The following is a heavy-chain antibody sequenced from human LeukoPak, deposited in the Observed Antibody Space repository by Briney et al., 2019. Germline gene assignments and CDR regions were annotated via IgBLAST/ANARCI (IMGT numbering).Heavy chain of an antibody. Sequence: VGSLRFSCAASGLSFSTYGMHWVRQAPGKGLKWVTVISYDGSDKYYADSVKGRFTISRDNSRNTLYLQMNSLRVEDTAVYYCAKEVGTFTLDYWGQGTLVTVSS. V-gene: IGHV3-30*18. CDR1: GLSFSTYG. J-gene: IGHJ4*02. D-gene: IGHD1-26*01. CDR2: ISYDGSDK. CDR3: AKEVGTFTLDY.